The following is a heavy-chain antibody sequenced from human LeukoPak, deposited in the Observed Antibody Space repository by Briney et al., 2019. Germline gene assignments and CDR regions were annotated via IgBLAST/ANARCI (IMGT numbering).Heavy chain of an antibody. CDR1: GYTFTSYG. J-gene: IGHJ4*02. CDR2: ISAYNGNT. Sequence: ASVKVSCKASGYTFTSYGISWVRQAPGQGLEWMRWISAYNGNTNYAQKLQGRVTMTTDTSTSTAYMELRSLRSDDTAVYCCAREGYYGSGSAYYFDYWGQGTLVTVSS. D-gene: IGHD3-10*01. V-gene: IGHV1-18*01. CDR3: AREGYYGSGSAYYFDY.